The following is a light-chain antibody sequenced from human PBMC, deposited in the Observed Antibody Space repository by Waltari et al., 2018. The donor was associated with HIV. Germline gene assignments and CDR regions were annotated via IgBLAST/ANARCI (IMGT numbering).Light chain of an antibody. Sequence: QSVLTQPPSISAASGQRVTISCSGSPANIGDNFVSWSQQFPGTAPKLLIYDNNQRASGIPVRFSGSKSGTSATLGITGVQTGDEADYYCGTWDRNLVGVVFGGGTSLAV. V-gene: IGLV1-51*01. CDR2: DNN. J-gene: IGLJ2*01. CDR3: GTWDRNLVGVV. CDR1: PANIGDNF.